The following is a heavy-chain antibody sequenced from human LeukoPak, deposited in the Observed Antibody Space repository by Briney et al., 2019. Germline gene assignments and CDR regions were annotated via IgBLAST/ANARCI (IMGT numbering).Heavy chain of an antibody. CDR3: ATHKDTSCYST. D-gene: IGHD2-2*01. V-gene: IGHV4-34*01. CDR1: GGSFSGYY. J-gene: IGHJ5*02. CDR2: INHSGST. Sequence: PSETLSLTCAVYGGSFSGYYWSWIRQPPGKGLDWIGEINHSGSTNYNPSLKSRVTISVDTPKNQFSLKLSSVTAADTAVYYCATHKDTSCYSTWGQGTLVTVSS.